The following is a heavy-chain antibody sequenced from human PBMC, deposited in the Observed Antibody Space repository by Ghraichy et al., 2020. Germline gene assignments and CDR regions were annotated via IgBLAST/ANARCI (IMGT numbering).Heavy chain of an antibody. CDR3: AKDREGGYSGYDFFDY. V-gene: IGHV3-23*01. D-gene: IGHD5-12*01. Sequence: GGSLRLSCAASGFTFSSYAMSWVRQAPGKGLEWVSAISGSGGSTYYADSLKGRFTISRDNSKNTLYLQMNSLRVEDTAVYYCAKDREGGYSGYDFFDYWGQGTLVTVSS. CDR2: ISGSGGST. J-gene: IGHJ4*02. CDR1: GFTFSSYA.